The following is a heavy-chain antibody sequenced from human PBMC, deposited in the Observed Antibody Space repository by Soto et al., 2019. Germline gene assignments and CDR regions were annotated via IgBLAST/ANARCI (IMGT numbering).Heavy chain of an antibody. Sequence: QLQLQESGPGLVKPSETLSLTCTVSGGSISSSSYYWGWIRQPPGKGLEWIGSIYYSGSTYYNPSLKSRVTISVDTSKNQFSLKLSSVTAADTAVYYWASLYSSSSGRHTYYGMDVWGQGTTVTVSS. CDR3: ASLYSSSSGRHTYYGMDV. J-gene: IGHJ6*02. V-gene: IGHV4-39*01. CDR2: IYYSGST. D-gene: IGHD6-6*01. CDR1: GGSISSSSYY.